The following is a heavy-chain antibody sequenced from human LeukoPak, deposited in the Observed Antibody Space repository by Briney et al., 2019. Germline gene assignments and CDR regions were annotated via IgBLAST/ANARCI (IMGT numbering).Heavy chain of an antibody. CDR2: INHSGST. V-gene: IGHV4-31*03. CDR3: ARVVAVAGTRRWAFDI. Sequence: SETLSLTCTVSGGSISSGGYYWSWSRQHPGKGLEWIGEINHSGSTNYNPSLKSRVTISVDTSKNQFSLKLSSVTAADTAVYYCARVVAVAGTRRWAFDIWGQGTMVTVSS. D-gene: IGHD6-19*01. J-gene: IGHJ3*02. CDR1: GGSISSGGYY.